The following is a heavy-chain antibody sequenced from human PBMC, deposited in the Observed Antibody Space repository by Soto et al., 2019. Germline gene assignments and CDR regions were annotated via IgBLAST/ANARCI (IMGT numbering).Heavy chain of an antibody. Sequence: QVQLQASGPGLVKPSQTLSLTCTVSGGSISSGGYYWSWIRQHPGKGLEWIGYIYYCGSTYYNPAPKSRGTISVDTDKTQCSLKLSSVTAADTAVYYCARSLGVAAAGPFEYWGQGTLVTVSS. CDR3: ARSLGVAAAGPFEY. CDR1: GGSISSGGYY. J-gene: IGHJ4*02. V-gene: IGHV4-31*03. CDR2: IYYCGST. D-gene: IGHD6-13*01.